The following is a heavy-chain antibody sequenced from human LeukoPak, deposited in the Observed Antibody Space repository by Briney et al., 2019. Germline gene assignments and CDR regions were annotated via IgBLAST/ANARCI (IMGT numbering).Heavy chain of an antibody. CDR1: VGSISGGDYY. CDR3: AKTLFAAAAFMNY. D-gene: IGHD3-16*01. V-gene: IGHV4-39*01. Sequence: SETLSLTCIVPVGSISGGDYYSAWLRQTPGKGLDWIGSVYYSGSTYYNPSLKSRVTISVDTSKNQFSLKLSSVTAADTALYYCAKTLFAAAAFMNYWGQGTLVIVSS. J-gene: IGHJ4*02. CDR2: VYYSGST.